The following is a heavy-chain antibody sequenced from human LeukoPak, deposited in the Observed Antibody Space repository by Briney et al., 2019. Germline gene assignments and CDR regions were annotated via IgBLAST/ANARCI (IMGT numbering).Heavy chain of an antibody. CDR3: VGGITIFGVG. D-gene: IGHD3-3*01. CDR2: IIPIFGTA. V-gene: IGHV1-69*13. CDR1: GGTFSSYA. J-gene: IGHJ4*02. Sequence: GASVTVSCKASGGTFSSYAISWVRQAPGQGLEWMGGIIPIFGTANYAQKFQGRVTITADESTSTAYMELSSLRSEDTAVYYCVGGITIFGVGWGQGTLVTVSS.